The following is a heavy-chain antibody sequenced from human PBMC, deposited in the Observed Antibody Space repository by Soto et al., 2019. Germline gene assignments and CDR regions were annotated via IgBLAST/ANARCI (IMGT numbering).Heavy chain of an antibody. V-gene: IGHV3-21*01. CDR1: GFTFSSYA. CDR3: ATVPPFCTNGVCYAFDS. CDR2: ISSSSSYK. D-gene: IGHD2-8*01. Sequence: PGGSLRLSCAASGFTFSSYAMNWVRQAPGKGLEWVSSISSSSSYKYYTDSVKGRFTISRDNAKNSLYLQMNSLRAEDTAVYYCATVPPFCTNGVCYAFDSWGQGTLVTVSS. J-gene: IGHJ4*02.